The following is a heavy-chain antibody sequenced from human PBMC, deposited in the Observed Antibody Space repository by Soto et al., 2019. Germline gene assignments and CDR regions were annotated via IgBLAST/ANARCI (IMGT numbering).Heavy chain of an antibody. Sequence: QVHLVQSGAEVKKPGTSVKVSCKASENTFSTYSLHWVRQAPGQGLEWMGVINPTTTTTTDAQKCQGRITMARDTSTSTYFLDLRSLRSGDTAVYFCARDLYSTSWYVQAFDMWGQGTMVSVSS. CDR2: INPTTTTT. D-gene: IGHD6-13*01. CDR3: ARDLYSTSWYVQAFDM. V-gene: IGHV1-46*03. CDR1: ENTFSTYS. J-gene: IGHJ3*02.